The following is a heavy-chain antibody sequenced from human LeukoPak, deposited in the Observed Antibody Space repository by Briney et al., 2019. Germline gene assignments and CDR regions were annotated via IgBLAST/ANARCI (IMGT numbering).Heavy chain of an antibody. CDR3: ARDGNYYLFDY. V-gene: IGHV4-39*07. D-gene: IGHD1-26*01. CDR1: GGSINTGTFH. J-gene: IGHJ4*02. Sequence: SETLSLTCTVSGGSINTGTFHWGWIRQPPEKGLEWIASISSSGTTYYNPSLKSRVTLSVDKSKNQFSLKLTSMTAAYTAVYYCARDGNYYLFDYWGQGTLVTVSS. CDR2: ISSSGTT.